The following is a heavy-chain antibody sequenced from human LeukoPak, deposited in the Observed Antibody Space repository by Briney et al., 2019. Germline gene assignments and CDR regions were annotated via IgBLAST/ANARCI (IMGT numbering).Heavy chain of an antibody. D-gene: IGHD6-13*01. J-gene: IGHJ4*02. Sequence: GGSLKLSCEGSRYSFDSYAMTWVRQAPGKGLEWVSSINGGGDITYYAESVKGRFTVSRDNSKNTLFLQMNSLRAEDTAVFYCAKRYGDSTGWFFDFWGQGSLVTISS. CDR2: INGGGDIT. V-gene: IGHV3-23*01. CDR1: RYSFDSYA. CDR3: AKRYGDSTGWFFDF.